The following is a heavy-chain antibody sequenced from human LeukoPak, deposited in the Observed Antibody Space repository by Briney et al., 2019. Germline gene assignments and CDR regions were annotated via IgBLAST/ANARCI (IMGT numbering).Heavy chain of an antibody. CDR1: GFTFSSYE. CDR3: ARLEAFYDTIVY. CDR2: ISSSGSTI. D-gene: IGHD5/OR15-5a*01. J-gene: IGHJ4*02. V-gene: IGHV3-48*03. Sequence: SLRLSCAASGFTFSSYEMNWVRQAPGKGLEWASYISSSGSTIYYADSVKGRFTISRDNAKNSLYLQMNSLRAEDTAVYYCARLEAFYDTIVYWGQGTLVTVSS.